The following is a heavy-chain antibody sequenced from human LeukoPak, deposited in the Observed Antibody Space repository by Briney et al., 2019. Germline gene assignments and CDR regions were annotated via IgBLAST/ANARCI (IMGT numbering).Heavy chain of an antibody. CDR1: GFTFDDYA. Sequence: PGGSLRLSCAASGFTFDDYAMRWGRQAPGKGLEWVSGISWNSGSIGYADSVKGRFTISRDNSKNTLYLQMNSLRAEDTAVYYCASELGYGYNLDYWGQGTLVTVSS. CDR2: ISWNSGSI. D-gene: IGHD5-24*01. J-gene: IGHJ4*02. CDR3: ASELGYGYNLDY. V-gene: IGHV3-9*01.